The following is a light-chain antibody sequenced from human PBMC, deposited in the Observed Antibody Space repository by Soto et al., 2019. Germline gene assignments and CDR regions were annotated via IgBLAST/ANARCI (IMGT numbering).Light chain of an antibody. CDR3: QQYDNLPSFT. V-gene: IGKV1-33*01. CDR1: QEISNY. J-gene: IGKJ3*01. Sequence: DIQMTQSPSSLSASVGDRVTITCQASQEISNYLNWYQQKPGKAPKLLIYDASNLETGVPSRFSGSGSGTDFTFTISSLQPEDIATYYCQQYDNLPSFTFGPGTKVDIK. CDR2: DAS.